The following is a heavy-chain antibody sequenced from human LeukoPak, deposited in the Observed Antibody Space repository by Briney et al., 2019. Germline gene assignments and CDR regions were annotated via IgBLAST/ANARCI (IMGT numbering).Heavy chain of an antibody. Sequence: GGSLRLSCAASGFTFSGYDMHWVRQATGKGLEWVSGIGIPGDTYYPASVKGRFTISRENAKNSFYLQMNSLTAEDTAVYFCAKPHHSLVRATSSPYSGFDSWGQGALVTVSS. CDR1: GFTFSGYD. D-gene: IGHD1-26*01. V-gene: IGHV3-13*01. CDR3: AKPHHSLVRATSSPYSGFDS. CDR2: IGIPGDT. J-gene: IGHJ4*02.